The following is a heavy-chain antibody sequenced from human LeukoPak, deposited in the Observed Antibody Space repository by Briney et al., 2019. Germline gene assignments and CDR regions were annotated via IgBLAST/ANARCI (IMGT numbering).Heavy chain of an antibody. Sequence: SETLSLTCTVSGGSISNYYWSWIRQPPGKGLEWIGYMYYSGSTNYNPSLKSRVTISVDTSKNQFSLKLSSVTAAGTAVYYCASSHPLGSNNDYYTPFDYWGQGTLVTVSS. J-gene: IGHJ4*02. V-gene: IGHV4-59*01. D-gene: IGHD3-3*01. CDR1: GGSISNYY. CDR2: MYYSGST. CDR3: ASSHPLGSNNDYYTPFDY.